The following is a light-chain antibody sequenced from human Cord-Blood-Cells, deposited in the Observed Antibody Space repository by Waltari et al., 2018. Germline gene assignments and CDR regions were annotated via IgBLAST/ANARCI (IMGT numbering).Light chain of an antibody. CDR2: EGS. CDR3: CSYAGSSTWV. V-gene: IGLV2-23*01. Sequence: QSALTQPASVSGSPGQSITISCTGTSSDVGRYNLVSWDQQHPGKAPKLMIYEGSTRPSGVSNRFSGSKSGNTASLTISGRQAEDEADYYRCSYAGSSTWVFGGGTKLTVL. CDR1: SSDVGRYNL. J-gene: IGLJ3*02.